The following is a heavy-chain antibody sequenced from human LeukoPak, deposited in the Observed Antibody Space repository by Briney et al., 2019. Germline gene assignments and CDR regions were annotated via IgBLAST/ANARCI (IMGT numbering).Heavy chain of an antibody. V-gene: IGHV4-4*07. CDR1: GGSISTLF. J-gene: IGHJ4*02. D-gene: IGHD3-22*01. CDR2: IYMGTT. Sequence: SETLSLTCTVSGGSISTLFWTWIRQSAGKGLEWIGRIYMGTTYYNPSVESRATISVDTSNNRFSLKLTSLTAADTAVYYCARGTEMTSSSGYYSFDYWGRGSLVTVSS. CDR3: ARGTEMTSSSGYYSFDY.